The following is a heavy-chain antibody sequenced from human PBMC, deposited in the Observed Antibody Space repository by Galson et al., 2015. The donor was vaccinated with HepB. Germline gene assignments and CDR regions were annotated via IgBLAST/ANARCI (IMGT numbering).Heavy chain of an antibody. CDR3: AQAAAAGEVADY. D-gene: IGHD6-13*01. CDR1: GFTFSSYA. J-gene: IGHJ4*02. CDR2: ISGSGGST. Sequence: SLRLSCAASGFTFSSYAMSWVRQAPGKGLEWVSAISGSGGSTYYADSVKGRFTISRDNSKNTLYLQMNSLRAEDTAVYYCAQAAAAGEVADYWGQGTLVTVSS. V-gene: IGHV3-23*01.